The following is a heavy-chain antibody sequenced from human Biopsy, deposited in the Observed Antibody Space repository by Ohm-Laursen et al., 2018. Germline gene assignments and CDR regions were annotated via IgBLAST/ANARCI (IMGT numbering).Heavy chain of an antibody. CDR2: ITHSGYT. CDR3: ASRLYGPNPIDY. CDR1: SGSFSSNY. Sequence: TLSLTSAVYSGSFSSNYWTWIRQPPGKGLEWLGEITHSGYTNYNPSLKRRVTVPVDTSKNQFSLKLSSVTAADTAVYYCASRLYGPNPIDYWGQGTLVTVSS. J-gene: IGHJ4*02. V-gene: IGHV4-34*01. D-gene: IGHD2-8*01.